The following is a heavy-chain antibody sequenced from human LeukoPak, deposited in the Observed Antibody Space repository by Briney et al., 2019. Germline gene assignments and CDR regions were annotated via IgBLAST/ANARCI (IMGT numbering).Heavy chain of an antibody. V-gene: IGHV4-39*07. Sequence: SETLSLTCNVSGGSISSTNYYWGWIRQAPGKGLEWLGNVYYTGTTYYNPSLKSRLTISVDTSNNQFSLRLRSVTAADTAVYYCARHRNTWYWGQGILVTVSS. CDR3: ARHRNTWY. CDR1: GGSISSTNYY. J-gene: IGHJ4*02. CDR2: VYYTGTT.